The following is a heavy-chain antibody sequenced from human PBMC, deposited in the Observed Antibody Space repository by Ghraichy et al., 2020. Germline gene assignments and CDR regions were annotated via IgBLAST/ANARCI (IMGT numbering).Heavy chain of an antibody. V-gene: IGHV3-7*01. CDR3: ARDRGYSSFDY. CDR1: GFIFSRSW. D-gene: IGHD3-10*01. CDR2: INEDGGKK. J-gene: IGHJ4*02. Sequence: LSLTCAASGFIFSRSWMTWVRQAPGKGLEWVANINEDGGKKNYVDSVKGRFTISRDNGKNSLYLQMNSLRAEDTAVYFCARDRGYSSFDYWGQGTPGPVSS.